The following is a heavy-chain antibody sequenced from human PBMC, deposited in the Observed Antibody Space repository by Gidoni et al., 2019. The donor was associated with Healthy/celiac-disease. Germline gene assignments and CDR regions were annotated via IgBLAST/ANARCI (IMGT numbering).Heavy chain of an antibody. CDR1: GFTFSSYC. V-gene: IGHV3-30*02. Sequence: QVQLVESGGGVVQPGGSLRLSLAASGFTFSSYCMHWVRQAPGKGLEWVAFIRYDGSNKYYADSVKGRFTISRDNSKNTLYLQMNSLRAEDTAVYYCAKRPAGFLEWLFDYWGQGTLVTVSS. D-gene: IGHD3-3*01. CDR2: IRYDGSNK. J-gene: IGHJ4*02. CDR3: AKRPAGFLEWLFDY.